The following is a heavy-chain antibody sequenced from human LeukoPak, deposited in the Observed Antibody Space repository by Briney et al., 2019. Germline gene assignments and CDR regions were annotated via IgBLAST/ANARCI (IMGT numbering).Heavy chain of an antibody. Sequence: GGSLRLSCAASGFTFNNYAMHWVRQAPGKGLEWLALISYDGSKKKYADSVKGRFTISRDNSKNTLYLQMNSLRAEDTALFYCAKDNIHCTSSSCYSGNYAMDVWGKGTTVTVSS. CDR1: GFTFNNYA. J-gene: IGHJ6*04. D-gene: IGHD2-2*01. CDR2: ISYDGSKK. V-gene: IGHV3-30*18. CDR3: AKDNIHCTSSSCYSGNYAMDV.